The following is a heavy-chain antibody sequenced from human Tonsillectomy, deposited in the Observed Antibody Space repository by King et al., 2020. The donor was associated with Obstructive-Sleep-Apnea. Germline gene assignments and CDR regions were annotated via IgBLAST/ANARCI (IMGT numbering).Heavy chain of an antibody. J-gene: IGHJ4*02. Sequence: QLQESGPGLVKPSQTLSLTCTVSGGSISSGGYYWSWIRQHPGKGLEWIGYIYYSGSTYYNPSLKSRVTISVDTSKNQFSLKLSSVTAADTAVYYCARGNNPYGHFDYWGQGTLVPVSS. D-gene: IGHD1/OR15-1a*01. CDR1: GGSISSGGYY. CDR2: IYYSGST. V-gene: IGHV4-31*03. CDR3: ARGNNPYGHFDY.